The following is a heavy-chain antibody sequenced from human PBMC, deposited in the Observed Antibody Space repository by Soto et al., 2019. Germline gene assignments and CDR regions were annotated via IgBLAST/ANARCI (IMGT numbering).Heavy chain of an antibody. CDR3: ARHSRLRGYSGYDFDY. J-gene: IGHJ4*02. Sequence: QLQLQESGPGLVKPSETLSLTCTVSGGSISSSSYYWGWIRQPPGKGLEWIGSIYYSGSTYYNPSLKSRVTISGDTSMNQFSLKLSSVTAADTAVYYCARHSRLRGYSGYDFDYLGQGTLVTVSS. CDR1: GGSISSSSYY. CDR2: IYYSGST. V-gene: IGHV4-39*01. D-gene: IGHD5-12*01.